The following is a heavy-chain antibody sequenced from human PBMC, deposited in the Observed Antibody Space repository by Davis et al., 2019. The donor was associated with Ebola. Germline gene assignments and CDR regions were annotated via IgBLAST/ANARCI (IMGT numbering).Heavy chain of an antibody. CDR3: ARKRITMVRGVIIDYWYFDL. CDR1: GGSVTSGTFY. V-gene: IGHV4-61*01. J-gene: IGHJ2*01. CDR2: IYYSGTT. Sequence: MPSETLSLTCTVSGGSVTSGTFYWSWIRRPPGKGREWIGYIYYSGTTNYNPSLKSRVTISVDTSKNQFSLKLSSVTAADTAVYYCARKRITMVRGVIIDYWYFDLWGRGTLVTVSS. D-gene: IGHD3-10*01.